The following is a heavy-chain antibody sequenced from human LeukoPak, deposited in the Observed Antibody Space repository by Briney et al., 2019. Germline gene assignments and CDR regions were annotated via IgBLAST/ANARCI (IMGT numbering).Heavy chain of an antibody. CDR2: IYYSGST. Sequence: PSETLSLTCTVSGGSISSYYWSWIRQPPGKGLEWIGYIYYSGSTNYNPSLKSRVTISVDTSKNQFSLKLSSVTAADTAVYYCARVGGRTVFDYWGQGTLVTVSS. V-gene: IGHV4-59*01. CDR1: GGSISSYY. J-gene: IGHJ4*02. CDR3: ARVGGRTVFDY. D-gene: IGHD4-11*01.